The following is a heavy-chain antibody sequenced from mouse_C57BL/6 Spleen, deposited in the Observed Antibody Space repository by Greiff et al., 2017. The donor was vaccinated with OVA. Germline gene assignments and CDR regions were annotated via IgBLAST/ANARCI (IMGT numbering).Heavy chain of an antibody. J-gene: IGHJ3*01. Sequence: EVQGVESGGGLVQPKGSLKLSCAASGFTFNTYAMHWVRQAPGKGLEWVARIRSKSSNYATYYADSVKDRFTISRDDSQSMLYLQMNNLKTEDTAMYYCVREFWGYGSSYEFAYWGQGTLVTVSA. V-gene: IGHV10-3*01. CDR1: GFTFNTYA. D-gene: IGHD1-1*01. CDR3: VREFWGYGSSYEFAY. CDR2: IRSKSSNYAT.